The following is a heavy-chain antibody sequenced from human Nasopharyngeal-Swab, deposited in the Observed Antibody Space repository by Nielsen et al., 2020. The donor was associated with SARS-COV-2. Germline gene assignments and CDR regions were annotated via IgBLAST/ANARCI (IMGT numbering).Heavy chain of an antibody. J-gene: IGHJ5*02. CDR1: GFTFSSYA. CDR3: AKSPQSSGYYYGWFDP. CDR2: ISGSGGST. Sequence: ETLSLTCAASGFTFSSYAMSWVRQAPGKGLEWVSAISGSGGSTYYADSVKGRFTISRDNSKNTLYLQMNSLRAEDTAVYYCAKSPQSSGYYYGWFDPWGQGTLVTVSS. D-gene: IGHD3-22*01. V-gene: IGHV3-23*01.